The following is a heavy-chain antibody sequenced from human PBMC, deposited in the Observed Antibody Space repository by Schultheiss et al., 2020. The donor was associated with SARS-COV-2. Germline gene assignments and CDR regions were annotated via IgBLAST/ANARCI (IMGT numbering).Heavy chain of an antibody. J-gene: IGHJ6*02. CDR2: ISYDGSNK. V-gene: IGHV3-30-3*01. CDR1: GFTFSSYW. Sequence: GGSLRLSCAASGFTFSSYWMSWVRQAPGKGLEWVAVISYDGSNKYYADSVKGRFTISRDNSKNTLYLQMNSLRAEDTAVYYCARDSDSRNYYYYYGMDVWGQGTTVTVSS. CDR3: ARDSDSRNYYYYYGMDV.